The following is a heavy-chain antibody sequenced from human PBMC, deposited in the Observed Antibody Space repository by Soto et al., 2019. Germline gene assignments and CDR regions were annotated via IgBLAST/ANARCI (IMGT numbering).Heavy chain of an antibody. CDR2: INHSGST. CDR1: GGSFSGYY. D-gene: IGHD1-7*01. Sequence: ASETLSLTCAVYGGSFSGYYWCWIRQPPGKGLEWIGEINHSGSTNYNPSLKSRVTISADTSKNQFSLKLSSVTAADTAVYYCARDSELGYAFDIWGQGTMVTVSS. V-gene: IGHV4-34*01. CDR3: ARDSELGYAFDI. J-gene: IGHJ3*02.